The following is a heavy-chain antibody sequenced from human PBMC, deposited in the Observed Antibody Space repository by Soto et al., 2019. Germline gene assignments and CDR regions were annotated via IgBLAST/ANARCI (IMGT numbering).Heavy chain of an antibody. CDR3: ARRWGAAFDY. CDR1: GGSISSGGYY. Sequence: PSETLSLTCTVSGGSISSGGYYWSWIRQPPGKALEWIGHTYYSGNTYYNPSLKSRVTISVDTSNNQFSLKLSSVTAADTAVYYCARRWGAAFDYWGQGTLVTVSS. CDR2: TYYSGNT. V-gene: IGHV4-30-4*08. J-gene: IGHJ4*02. D-gene: IGHD1-26*01.